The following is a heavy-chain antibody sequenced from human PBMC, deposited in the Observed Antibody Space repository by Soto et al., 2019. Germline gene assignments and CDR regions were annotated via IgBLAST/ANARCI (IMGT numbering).Heavy chain of an antibody. D-gene: IGHD4-17*01. V-gene: IGHV4-59*01. CDR2: IYYSGST. J-gene: IGHJ4*02. Sequence: SETLSLTCTVSGGSISSYYWSWIRQPPGKGLEWIGYIYYSGSTNYNPSLKSRVTISVDTSKNQFSLKLSSVTAADTAVYYCARRHGASFDYWGQRTPVTVSS. CDR3: ARRHGASFDY. CDR1: GGSISSYY.